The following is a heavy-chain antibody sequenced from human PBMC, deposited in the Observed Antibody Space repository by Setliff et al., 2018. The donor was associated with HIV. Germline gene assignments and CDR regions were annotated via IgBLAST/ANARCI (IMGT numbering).Heavy chain of an antibody. J-gene: IGHJ3*02. CDR1: GGSISSSDYY. CDR3: ARGGCSGGSCYSGAFEI. Sequence: KTSETLSLTCTVSGGSISSSDYYWTWIRQPPGKGLEWIGYIYYSGNTYSNPSLKSRITVSIDTSKNQFSLRLNSVTAADTAVYYCARGGCSGGSCYSGAFEIWGQGTMVTVSS. D-gene: IGHD2-15*01. V-gene: IGHV4-30-4*08. CDR2: IYYSGNT.